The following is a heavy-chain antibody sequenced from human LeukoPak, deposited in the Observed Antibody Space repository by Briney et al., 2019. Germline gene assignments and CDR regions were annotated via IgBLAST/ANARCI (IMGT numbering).Heavy chain of an antibody. CDR2: ISWNSGSI. CDR3: AKGTGYSSNQGDYFDY. Sequence: PGGSLRLSCAASGFTFDDYAMHWFRQAPGKGLEWVSGISWNSGSIGYADSVKGRFTISRDNAKNSLYLQMNSLRAEDTALYYCAKGTGYSSNQGDYFDYWGQGTLVTVSS. CDR1: GFTFDDYA. D-gene: IGHD6-13*01. J-gene: IGHJ4*02. V-gene: IGHV3-9*01.